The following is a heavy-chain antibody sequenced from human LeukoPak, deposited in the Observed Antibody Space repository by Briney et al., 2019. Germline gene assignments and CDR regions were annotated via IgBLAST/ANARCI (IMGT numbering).Heavy chain of an antibody. CDR3: SIPSTLYDILTGYSHGAFDI. CDR2: IIPIFGTA. D-gene: IGHD3-9*01. V-gene: IGHV1-69*05. Sequence: SVKVSCKASGGTFSSYAISWVRQAPGQGLEWMGGIIPIFGTANYAQKFQGRVTITTDESTSTAYMELSSLRSEDTAVYYCSIPSTLYDILTGYSHGAFDIWGQGQWSPSLQ. J-gene: IGHJ3*02. CDR1: GGTFSSYA.